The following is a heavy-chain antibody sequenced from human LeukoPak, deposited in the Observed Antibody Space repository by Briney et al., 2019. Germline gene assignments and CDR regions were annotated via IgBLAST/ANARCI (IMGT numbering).Heavy chain of an antibody. CDR1: GVTFSSYW. Sequence: GGSLRLSCAASGVTFSSYWMNWARQAPGKGLEWVASINHNGNVNYYVDSVKGRFTISRDNAKNSLNLQMSNLRAEDTAVYFCARGGGLDVWGQGATVTVSS. V-gene: IGHV3-7*03. CDR2: INHNGNVN. J-gene: IGHJ6*02. D-gene: IGHD3-16*01. CDR3: ARGGGLDV.